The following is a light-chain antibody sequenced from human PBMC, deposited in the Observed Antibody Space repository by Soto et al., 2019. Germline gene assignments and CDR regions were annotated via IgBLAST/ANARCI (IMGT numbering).Light chain of an antibody. Sequence: IVMTQSPDSLAVSLGERATINCRSSQSVFQSFHRKNLIAWYQQKPGQPPKLLFYWASARESGVPDRFSVSESGTDFTLTINSLQAEDVAVYYCQQSYTAPLTFGGGTKVEIK. V-gene: IGKV4-1*01. CDR2: WAS. CDR1: QSVFQSFHRKNL. J-gene: IGKJ4*01. CDR3: QQSYTAPLT.